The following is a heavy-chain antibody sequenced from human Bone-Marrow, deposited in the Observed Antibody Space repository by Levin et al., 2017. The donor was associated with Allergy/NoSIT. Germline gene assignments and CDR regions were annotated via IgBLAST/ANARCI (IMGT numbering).Heavy chain of an antibody. CDR2: ISYDGSNK. CDR3: AKEKAGYSSGYDYFYGMDV. J-gene: IGHJ6*02. Sequence: SCAASGFTFSTYGIHWVRQAPGKGLEWVAVISYDGSNKYYADSVKGRFTISRDNSKNTLYLQMDSLRGEDTAVYYCAKEKAGYSSGYDYFYGMDVWGQGTMVTVSS. V-gene: IGHV3-30*18. CDR1: GFTFSTYG. D-gene: IGHD5-18*01.